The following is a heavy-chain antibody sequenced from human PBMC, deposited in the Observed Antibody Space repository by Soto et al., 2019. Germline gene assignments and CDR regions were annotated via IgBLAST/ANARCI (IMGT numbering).Heavy chain of an antibody. D-gene: IGHD3-3*01. J-gene: IGHJ5*02. CDR1: GGAISGYY. CDR3: ARGQRFSDSFDP. Sequence: QVHLQESGPGLVKPSETLSLTCTVSGGAISGYYWTWIRQTAGKGLEWIGRIYSSGGTKYNPSLKKRVDMSLDMSKNQFSLRLSSVTAADTAVYYCARGQRFSDSFDPWGQGTLVTVSS. CDR2: IYSSGGT. V-gene: IGHV4-4*07.